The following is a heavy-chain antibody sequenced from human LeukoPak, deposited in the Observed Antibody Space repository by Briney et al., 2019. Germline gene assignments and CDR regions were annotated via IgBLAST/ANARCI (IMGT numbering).Heavy chain of an antibody. CDR3: ARDWVYDYVWGSYRPGAFDI. D-gene: IGHD3-16*02. CDR1: GFTFSSYG. J-gene: IGHJ3*02. Sequence: GGSLRLSCAASGFTFSSYGMHWVRQAPGKGLEWVAFIRYDGSNKYYADSVKGRFTISRDNSKNTLYLQMNSLRAEDTAVYYCARDWVYDYVWGSYRPGAFDIWGQGTMVTVSS. CDR2: IRYDGSNK. V-gene: IGHV3-30*02.